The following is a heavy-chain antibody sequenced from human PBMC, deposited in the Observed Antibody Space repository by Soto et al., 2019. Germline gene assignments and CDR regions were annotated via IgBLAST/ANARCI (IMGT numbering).Heavy chain of an antibody. J-gene: IGHJ4*02. CDR2: ISGSGDST. Sequence: GGSLRLSCAAAGFTFSSYAMSWVRQAPGKGLEWVSGISGSGDSTYYADSVKGRFTIYRDNPKNTLYLEMNSLRPEDTAFYYCAKRGGVVGGSEHPFFEYWGQGTLVTVSS. V-gene: IGHV3-23*01. CDR3: AKRGGVVGGSEHPFFEY. D-gene: IGHD2-15*01. CDR1: GFTFSSYA.